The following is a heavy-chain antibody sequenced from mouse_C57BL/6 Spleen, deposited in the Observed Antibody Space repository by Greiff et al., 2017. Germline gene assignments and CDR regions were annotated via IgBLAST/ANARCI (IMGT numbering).Heavy chain of an antibody. D-gene: IGHD1-1*01. CDR2: IDPNGGGT. J-gene: IGHJ4*01. CDR1: GYTFTSYW. V-gene: IGHV1-72*01. Sequence: QVQLQQPGAELVKPGASVKLSCKASGYTFTSYWMHWVKQRPGRGLEWIGSIDPNGGGTKYNEKFKSKATMTVDKPSSTAYMQLSCLTSEDSAVYYCARSEYYSSGPYYDVDYWGQGTTVTVSS. CDR3: ARSEYYSSGPYYDVDY.